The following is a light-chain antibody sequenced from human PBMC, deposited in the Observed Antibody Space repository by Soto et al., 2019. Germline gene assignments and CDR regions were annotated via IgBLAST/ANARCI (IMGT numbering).Light chain of an antibody. J-gene: IGLJ2*01. CDR1: SSNIGSNA. CDR3: AAWDDSLNGPV. Sequence: QSVLTQPPSASGTPGQRVTISCSGSSSNIGSNAVNWYQQLPGTAPKLLIYSTNQRPSGVPDRFSGSKSGTSASLASSGLQSDEEADYYCAAWDDSLNGPVFGGGTKVTVL. V-gene: IGLV1-44*01. CDR2: STN.